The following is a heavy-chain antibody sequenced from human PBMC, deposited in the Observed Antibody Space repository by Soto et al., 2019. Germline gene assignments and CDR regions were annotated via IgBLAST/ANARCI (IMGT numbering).Heavy chain of an antibody. Sequence: GASVKVSCKASGYTFTSYDINWVRQATGQGLEWMGWMNPNSGNTGYAQKFQGRVTMTRNTSISTAYMELSSLRSEDTAVYYCARVAGVYYDSSGLTTGVGDFDYWGQGTLVTVSS. V-gene: IGHV1-8*01. CDR2: MNPNSGNT. CDR1: GYTFTSYD. D-gene: IGHD3-22*01. CDR3: ARVAGVYYDSSGLTTGVGDFDY. J-gene: IGHJ4*02.